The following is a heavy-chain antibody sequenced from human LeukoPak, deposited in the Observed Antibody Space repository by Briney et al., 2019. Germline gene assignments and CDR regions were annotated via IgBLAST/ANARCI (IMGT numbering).Heavy chain of an antibody. V-gene: IGHV1-69*13. CDR2: IIPIFGTA. J-gene: IGHJ4*02. CDR1: GGTFSSYA. D-gene: IGHD3-22*01. Sequence: ASVKVSCKASGGTFSSYAISWVRQAPGQGLERMGGIIPIFGTANYAQKFQGRVTITADESTSTAYMELSSLRSEDTAVYYCARGPYHYDSSGYYRTPYYFDYWGQGTLVTVSS. CDR3: ARGPYHYDSSGYYRTPYYFDY.